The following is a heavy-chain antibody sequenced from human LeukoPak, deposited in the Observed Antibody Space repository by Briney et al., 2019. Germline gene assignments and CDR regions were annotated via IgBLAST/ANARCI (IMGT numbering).Heavy chain of an antibody. D-gene: IGHD6-6*01. J-gene: IGHJ6*03. Sequence: SVKVSCKASRGTFNSYSISWVRQAPGQGLELMGDIIPIFGTTNYAQKFQGRVTFTTDESTNTSYMELSSLRSEDTAIYYCARGASRIEARPWNYYYYMDVWGKGTAVTVSS. CDR3: ARGASRIEARPWNYYYYMDV. V-gene: IGHV1-69*05. CDR2: IIPIFGTT. CDR1: RGTFNSYS.